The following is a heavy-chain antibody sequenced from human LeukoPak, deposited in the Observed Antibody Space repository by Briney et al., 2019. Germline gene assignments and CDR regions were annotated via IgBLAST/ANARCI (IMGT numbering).Heavy chain of an antibody. Sequence: PGGSLRLSCAASGFTFTRHAMSWVRQAPGKGLEWVSGIGARGRNTYYADSVQGRFTISRDNSQDKLFLQMNSLSDDDTAIYYCTKEPELLPSGDWFDPWGQGTLVTVSS. CDR2: IGARGRNT. D-gene: IGHD1-14*01. J-gene: IGHJ5*02. V-gene: IGHV3-23*01. CDR3: TKEPELLPSGDWFDP. CDR1: GFTFTRHA.